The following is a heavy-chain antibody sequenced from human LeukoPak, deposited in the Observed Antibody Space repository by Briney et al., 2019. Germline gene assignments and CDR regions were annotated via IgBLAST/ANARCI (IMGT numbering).Heavy chain of an antibody. J-gene: IGHJ4*02. CDR2: ISPSADIK. D-gene: IGHD3-10*01. V-gene: IGHV3-23*01. CDR3: AKDDAWLRFGE. CDR1: GFPFSNHG. Sequence: GGTLRLSCAASGFPFSNHGMNWVRQAPGKGLEWVSGISPSADIKYYADTVKGRFTISRDNSQNILYLEVISLTADDTAVYYCAKDDAWLRFGEWSQGTLVTVSS.